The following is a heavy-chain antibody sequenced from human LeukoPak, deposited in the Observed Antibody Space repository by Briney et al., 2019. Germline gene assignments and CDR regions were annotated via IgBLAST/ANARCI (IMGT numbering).Heavy chain of an antibody. Sequence: SETLSLTCAVYGGSFSGYYWSWIRQPPGKGLEWIGEINHSGSTNYNPSLKSRVTISVDTSKNQFSLKLSSVTAADTAVYYCARGWRGGCDFWSGYPHLYYFDYWGQGTLVTVSS. V-gene: IGHV4-34*01. J-gene: IGHJ4*02. CDR2: INHSGST. CDR1: GGSFSGYY. D-gene: IGHD3-3*01. CDR3: ARGWRGGCDFWSGYPHLYYFDY.